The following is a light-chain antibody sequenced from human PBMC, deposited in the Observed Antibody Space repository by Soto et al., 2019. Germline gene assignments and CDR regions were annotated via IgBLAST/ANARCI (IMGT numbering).Light chain of an antibody. V-gene: IGLV1-51*02. CDR2: ENN. Sequence: QAVVTQPPSVSAAPGQKVTISCSGSSSNIGNNYVSWYQQLPGTAPKLLIYENNKRPSGIPDRFSGSKSGTSATLGITGLQTGDEADYYCGTWDSSLSVYVFGTGTQLTVL. CDR1: SSNIGNNY. J-gene: IGLJ1*01. CDR3: GTWDSSLSVYV.